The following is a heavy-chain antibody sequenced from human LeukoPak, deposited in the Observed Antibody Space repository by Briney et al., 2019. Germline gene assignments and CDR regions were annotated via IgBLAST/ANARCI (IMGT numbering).Heavy chain of an antibody. V-gene: IGHV4-4*02. CDR3: ARGLYNIAAAGTRLTNWFDP. CDR1: GDSINSPNW. Sequence: SETLSLTCAVSGDSINSPNWWTWVRQTPEKGLEWIGEIWHSESTNYSPSLKSRVSISIDTSKNQFSLKLSSVTAADTAVYYCARGLYNIAAAGTRLTNWFDPWGQGTLVTVSS. CDR2: IWHSEST. J-gene: IGHJ5*02. D-gene: IGHD6-13*01.